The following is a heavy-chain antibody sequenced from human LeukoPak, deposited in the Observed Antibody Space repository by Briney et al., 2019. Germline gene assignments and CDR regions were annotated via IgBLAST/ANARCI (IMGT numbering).Heavy chain of an antibody. CDR2: ISYDGSNK. Sequence: HPGRSLRLSWAASGFTFSSYAMHWVRQAPGKGLEWVAVISYDGSNKYYADSVKGRFTISRDNSKNTLYLQMNSLRAEDTAVYYCARDLDSYYYGMDVWGQGTTVTVSS. J-gene: IGHJ6*02. CDR3: ARDLDSYYYGMDV. V-gene: IGHV3-30-3*01. CDR1: GFTFSSYA. D-gene: IGHD3-9*01.